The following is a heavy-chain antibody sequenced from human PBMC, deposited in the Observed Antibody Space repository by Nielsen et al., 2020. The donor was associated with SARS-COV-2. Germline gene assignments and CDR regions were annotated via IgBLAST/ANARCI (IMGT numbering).Heavy chain of an antibody. J-gene: IGHJ4*02. Sequence: GESLKISCAASGFTFSRFGMHWVRQTPGKGLEWVAYISYDGSDQYYEDSLKGRFTISRDNAKNTLWLEMNSLRVDDTAVYYCVGDTGGRWGELWGQGTLVTVSS. CDR3: VGDTGGRWGEL. CDR2: ISYDGSDQ. CDR1: GFTFSRFG. V-gene: IGHV3-30*03. D-gene: IGHD2-15*01.